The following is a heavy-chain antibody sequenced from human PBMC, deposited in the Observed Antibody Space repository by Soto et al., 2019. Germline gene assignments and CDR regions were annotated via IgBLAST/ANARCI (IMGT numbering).Heavy chain of an antibody. Sequence: SETLSLTCTVSGGSISSYYWSWIRQPPGKGLEWIGYIYYSGSTNYNPSLKSRVTISVDTSKNQFSLKLSSVTAADTAVYYCARVEVVPAAILLFDPWGQGTLVTVSS. CDR2: IYYSGST. D-gene: IGHD2-2*01. J-gene: IGHJ5*02. CDR1: GGSISSYY. V-gene: IGHV4-59*01. CDR3: ARVEVVPAAILLFDP.